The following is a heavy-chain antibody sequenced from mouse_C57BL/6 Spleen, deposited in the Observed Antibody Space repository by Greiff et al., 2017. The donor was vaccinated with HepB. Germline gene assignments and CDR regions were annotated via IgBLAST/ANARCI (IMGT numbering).Heavy chain of an antibody. CDR1: GFTFSSYA. CDR2: ISDGGSYT. Sequence: EVKLQESGGGLVKPGGSLKLSCAASGFTFSSYAMSWVRQTPEKRLEWVATISDGGSYTYYPDNVKGRFTISRDNAKNNLYLQMSHLKSEDTAMYYCARDYFDDWGQGTTLTVSS. V-gene: IGHV5-4*01. CDR3: ARDYFDD. J-gene: IGHJ2*01.